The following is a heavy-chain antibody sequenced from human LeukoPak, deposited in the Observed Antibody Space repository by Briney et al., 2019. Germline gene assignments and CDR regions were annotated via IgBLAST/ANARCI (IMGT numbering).Heavy chain of an antibody. CDR2: IKQDGSEK. CDR3: AKDPQYDFWSGYFAPFDY. D-gene: IGHD3-3*01. V-gene: IGHV3-7*03. J-gene: IGHJ4*02. CDR1: GFTFSSYW. Sequence: GGSLRLSCAASGFTFSSYWMSWVRQAPGKGLEWVANIKQDGSEKYYVDSVKGRFTISRDNAKNSLYLEMNSLRAEDTAVYYCAKDPQYDFWSGYFAPFDYWGQGTLVTVSS.